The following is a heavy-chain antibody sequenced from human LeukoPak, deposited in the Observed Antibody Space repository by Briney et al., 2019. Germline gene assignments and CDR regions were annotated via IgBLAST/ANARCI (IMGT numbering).Heavy chain of an antibody. CDR2: ISYDGRNK. V-gene: IGHV3-30*04. CDR1: EFTFSSYA. D-gene: IGHD3-9*01. CDR3: ARGMDYDILAGPPDY. J-gene: IGHJ4*02. Sequence: PGGSLRLSCAASEFTFSSYAMHLVRQAPDKGLEWVALISYDGRNKDYADSVKGRFTISRDNPKNSLYLQMNSLRGEDTAVYYCARGMDYDILAGPPDYWGQGTLVTVSS.